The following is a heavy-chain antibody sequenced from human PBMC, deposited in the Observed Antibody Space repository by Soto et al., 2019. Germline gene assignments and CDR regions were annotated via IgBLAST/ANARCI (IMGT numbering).Heavy chain of an antibody. CDR3: TRRVMDV. J-gene: IGHJ6*02. CDR2: MNPNNGDT. V-gene: IGHV1-8*01. CDR1: GYTFTSHD. Sequence: QVQLVQSGAEVKKPGASVKVSCKTSGYTFTSHDIHWVRQATGQGLEWMGWMNPNNGDTGYAQKSKGRVTMTRNTSMSTAYMELESLKAEDTAVYYCTRRVMDVWGQGTTVTVSS.